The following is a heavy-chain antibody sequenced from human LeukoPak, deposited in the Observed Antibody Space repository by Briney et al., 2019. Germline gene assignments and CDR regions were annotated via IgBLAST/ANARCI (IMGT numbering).Heavy chain of an antibody. CDR3: ARILSVGDRGFDAFDI. CDR2: IDWDEDK. CDR1: GFSLRTPGMG. D-gene: IGHD3-16*01. V-gene: IGHV2-70*01. Sequence: SGPALLKPTQTLTLTCTFSGFSLRTPGMGVAWIRQPPGKALEWLSLIDWDEDKFYSTSLKTRLTISKDTSKNQVVLTMTNMDPVDTATYYCARILSVGDRGFDAFDIWGPGTMVTVSS. J-gene: IGHJ3*02.